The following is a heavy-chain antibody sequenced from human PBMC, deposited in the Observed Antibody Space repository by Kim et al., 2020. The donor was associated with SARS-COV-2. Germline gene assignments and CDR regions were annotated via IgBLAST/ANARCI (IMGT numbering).Heavy chain of an antibody. V-gene: IGHV3-30-3*01. Sequence: GGSLRLSCAASGFTFSSYAMHWVRQAPGKGLEWVAVISYDGSNKYYADSVKGRFTISRDNSKNTLYLQMNSLRAEDTAVYYCARELAHFPLDYWGQGTRV. CDR1: GFTFSSYA. CDR2: ISYDGSNK. CDR3: ARELAHFPLDY. D-gene: IGHD2-15*01. J-gene: IGHJ4*02.